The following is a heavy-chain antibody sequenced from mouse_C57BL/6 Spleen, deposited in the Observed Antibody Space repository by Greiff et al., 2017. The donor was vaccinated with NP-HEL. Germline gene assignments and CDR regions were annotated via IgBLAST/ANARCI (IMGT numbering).Heavy chain of an antibody. CDR3: VRGDGGMDY. Sequence: EVMLVESGGGLVQPKGSLKLSCAASGFSFNTYAMNWVRQAPGKGLEWVARIRSKSNNYATYYADSVKDRFTISRDDSASMLYLQRNNLKTEDTAMYYCVRGDGGMDYWGQGTSVTVSS. D-gene: IGHD3-3*01. CDR1: GFSFNTYA. J-gene: IGHJ4*01. CDR2: IRSKSNNYAT. V-gene: IGHV10-1*01.